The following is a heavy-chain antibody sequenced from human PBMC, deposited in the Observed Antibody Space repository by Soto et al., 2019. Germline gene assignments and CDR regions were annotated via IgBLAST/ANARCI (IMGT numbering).Heavy chain of an antibody. V-gene: IGHV3-21*01. D-gene: IGHD1-26*01. CDR2: ISSSSSYI. Sequence: EVQLVESGGGLVKPGGSLRLSCAASGFTFSSYSMNWVRQAPGKGLEWVSSISSSSSYIYYADSVKGRFTISRDNAKNSLSLQMNSLRAEDTAVYYCAKTSGSYYGDYWGQGTLVTVSS. CDR3: AKTSGSYYGDY. J-gene: IGHJ4*02. CDR1: GFTFSSYS.